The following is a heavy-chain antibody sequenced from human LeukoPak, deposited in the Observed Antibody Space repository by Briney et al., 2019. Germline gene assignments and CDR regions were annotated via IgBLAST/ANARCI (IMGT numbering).Heavy chain of an antibody. J-gene: IGHJ4*02. V-gene: IGHV4-61*02. D-gene: IGHD1-7*01. CDR2: IYTSGST. CDR3: ASNVHWNYALDY. Sequence: PSETLSLTCTVSGGSISSGSYYWSWIRQPAGKGLEWIGRIYTSGSTNYTPSLKSRVTISVDTSKNQFSLKLSSVTAADTAVYYCASNVHWNYALDYWGQGTLVTVSS. CDR1: GGSISSGSYY.